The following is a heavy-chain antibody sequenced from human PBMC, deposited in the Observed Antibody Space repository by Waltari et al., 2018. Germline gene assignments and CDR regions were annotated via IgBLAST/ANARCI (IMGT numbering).Heavy chain of an antibody. CDR2: GGAEDGET. D-gene: IGHD2-21*01. J-gene: IGHJ4*02. Sequence: EVQLVQSGAEVKKPGATVKISCKASGYTFTDYYMHWVQQAPGKGLEGMGRGGAEDGETSDVEKCQGRVTITAGTCTDTAYMELSILRSEDTAVVYCATTPYCGGDCDSDDLDHWGQGTLVTVSS. CDR1: GYTFTDYY. V-gene: IGHV1-69-2*01. CDR3: ATTPYCGGDCDSDDLDH.